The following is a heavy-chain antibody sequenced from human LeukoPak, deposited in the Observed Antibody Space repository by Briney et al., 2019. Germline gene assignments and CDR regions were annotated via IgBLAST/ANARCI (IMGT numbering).Heavy chain of an antibody. CDR1: GGSFSGYY. CDR3: ASAHYDFWSGYFDY. D-gene: IGHD3-3*01. Sequence: SETLSLTCAVYGGSFSGYYWSWIRQPPGRGLEWIGEINHSGSTNYNPSLKSRVTISVDTSKNQFSLKLSSVTAADTAVYYCASAHYDFWSGYFDYWGQGTLVTVSS. V-gene: IGHV4-34*01. J-gene: IGHJ4*02. CDR2: INHSGST.